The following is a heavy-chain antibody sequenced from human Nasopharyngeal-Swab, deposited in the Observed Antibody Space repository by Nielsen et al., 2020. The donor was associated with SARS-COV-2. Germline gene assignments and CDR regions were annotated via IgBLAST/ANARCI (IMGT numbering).Heavy chain of an antibody. CDR3: ARSPADYYDSSGYPLDFDY. CDR1: GGSVSSGSYY. D-gene: IGHD3-22*01. V-gene: IGHV4-61*01. J-gene: IGHJ4*02. Sequence: SETLSPTCTVSGGSVSSGSYYWSWIRQPPGKGLEWIGYIYYSGSTNSNPSLKSRVTISVDTSKNQFSLKLSSVTAADTAVYYCARSPADYYDSSGYPLDFDYWGQGTLVTVSS. CDR2: IYYSGST.